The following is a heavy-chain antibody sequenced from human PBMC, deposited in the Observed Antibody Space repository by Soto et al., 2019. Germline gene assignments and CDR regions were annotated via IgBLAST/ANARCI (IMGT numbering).Heavy chain of an antibody. Sequence: SETLSLTCTVSGGSISSYYWSWIRQPPGKGLEWIGYIYYSGSTNYNPSLKGRVTISVDTSKNQFSLKLSSVTAADTAVYYCARARVYYYYYYMDVWGKGTTVTVSS. D-gene: IGHD3-10*01. CDR2: IYYSGST. CDR3: ARARVYYYYYYMDV. J-gene: IGHJ6*03. CDR1: GGSISSYY. V-gene: IGHV4-59*01.